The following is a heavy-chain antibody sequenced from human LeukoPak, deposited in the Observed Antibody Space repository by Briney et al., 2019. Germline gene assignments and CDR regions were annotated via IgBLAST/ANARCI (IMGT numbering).Heavy chain of an antibody. Sequence: SETLSLTCTVTGTSIRSGSYYWNWIRQAGGKGLEWIGRMYIGGRTTYNPSLKSRVTISLETTENQFSLRLRSVTAADTAVYYCAREGIAVADTYYYYYMDVWGKGTWVTVSS. CDR2: MYIGGRT. D-gene: IGHD6-19*01. CDR3: AREGIAVADTYYYYYMDV. CDR1: GTSIRSGSYY. V-gene: IGHV4-61*02. J-gene: IGHJ6*03.